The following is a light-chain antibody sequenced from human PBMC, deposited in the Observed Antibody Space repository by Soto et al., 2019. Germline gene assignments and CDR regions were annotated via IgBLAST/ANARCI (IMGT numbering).Light chain of an antibody. CDR1: QSLVNSDGNTY. CDR3: MQGTHWPPT. CDR2: KVS. J-gene: IGKJ1*01. V-gene: IGKV2-30*01. Sequence: DVVMTQSPLSLPVTLGQPASISCRSSQSLVNSDGNTYLNWCQQRPGQSPRRLIYKVSNRDSGVPDRFSGSGSGTDFTLKISRVEADDVGVYYCMQGTHWPPTFGQGTKVEIK.